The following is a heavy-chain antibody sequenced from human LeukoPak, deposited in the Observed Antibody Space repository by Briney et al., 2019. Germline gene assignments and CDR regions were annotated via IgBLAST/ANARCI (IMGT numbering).Heavy chain of an antibody. J-gene: IGHJ4*02. CDR2: INHSGST. CDR1: GGSFSGYY. Sequence: SGTLSLTCAVYGGSFSGYYWSWIRQPPGKGLEWIGEINHSGSTNYNPSLKSRVTISVDTSKNQFSLQLSSLTPEDTAVYYCARAYRLEGNRVFDYWGQGTLATVSS. D-gene: IGHD1-1*01. CDR3: ARAYRLEGNRVFDY. V-gene: IGHV4-34*01.